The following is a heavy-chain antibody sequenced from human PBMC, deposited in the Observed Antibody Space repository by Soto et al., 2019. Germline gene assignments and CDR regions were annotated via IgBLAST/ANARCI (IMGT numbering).Heavy chain of an antibody. D-gene: IGHD5-18*01. V-gene: IGHV1-2*02. CDR1: GYTFTDYY. CDR2: INPNSGGT. Sequence: ASVKVSCKASGYTFTDYYMHWVRQAPGQGLEWMGWINPNSGGTNYAQKFQGRVTMTRDTSISTAYMELSRLRSDDTAVYYCARDRRGYSYGYSGLYGMDVWGQGTTVTDSS. CDR3: ARDRRGYSYGYSGLYGMDV. J-gene: IGHJ6*02.